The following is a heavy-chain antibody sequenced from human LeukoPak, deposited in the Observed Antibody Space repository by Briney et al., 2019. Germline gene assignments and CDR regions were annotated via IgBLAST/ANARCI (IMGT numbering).Heavy chain of an antibody. V-gene: IGHV3-73*01. CDR2: IRSKANSYAT. J-gene: IGHJ3*02. CDR3: TRRSGYSYGAAFDI. Sequence: GGSLRLSCAASRFTFSGSAMHWVRQASGKGLEWVGRIRSKANSYATAYAASVKGRFTISRDDSKNTAYLQMNSLKTEDTAVYYCTRRSGYSYGAAFDIWGQGTMVTVSS. D-gene: IGHD5-18*01. CDR1: RFTFSGSA.